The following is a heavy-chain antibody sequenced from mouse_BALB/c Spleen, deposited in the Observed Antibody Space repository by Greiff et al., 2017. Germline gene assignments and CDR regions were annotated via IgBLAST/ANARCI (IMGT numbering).Heavy chain of an antibody. CDR3: ARNYYRYDGWYFDV. Sequence: VQLKQSGPELVKPGASVKMSCKASGYTFTSYVMHWVKQKPGQGLEWIGYINPYNDGTKYNEKFKGKATLTSDKSSSTAYMELSSLTSEDSAVYYCARNYYRYDGWYFDVWGAGTTVTVSS. V-gene: IGHV1-14*01. CDR2: INPYNDGT. J-gene: IGHJ1*01. CDR1: GYTFTSYV. D-gene: IGHD2-14*01.